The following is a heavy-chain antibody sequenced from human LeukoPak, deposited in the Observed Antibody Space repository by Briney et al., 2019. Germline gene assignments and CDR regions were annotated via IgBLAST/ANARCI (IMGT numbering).Heavy chain of an antibody. CDR1: GFTFDDYA. Sequence: GGSLRLSCAASGFTFDDYAMHWVRQALGKGLEWVSGISWNSGSIGYADSVKGRFTISRDNAKNSLYLQMNSLRAEDTALYYCCIAVAGTIDYWGQGTLVTVSS. CDR3: CIAVAGTIDY. CDR2: ISWNSGSI. D-gene: IGHD6-19*01. J-gene: IGHJ4*02. V-gene: IGHV3-9*01.